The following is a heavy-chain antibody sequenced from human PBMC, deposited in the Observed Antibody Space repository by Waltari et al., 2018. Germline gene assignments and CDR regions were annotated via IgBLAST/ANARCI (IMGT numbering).Heavy chain of an antibody. CDR1: GFVFRSFD. CDR3: ARHGIRLGLYYFDY. J-gene: IGHJ4*02. D-gene: IGHD3-9*01. V-gene: IGHV3-48*03. Sequence: EVKLVESGGGLVQPGGSLRLSCEASGFVFRSFDMNGVRQAPGKGLEWIANIRNSGSTIYYADSVKGRFSISRDNAKESLFLQMNSLRAEDTAVYYCARHGIRLGLYYFDYWGQGALVTVSS. CDR2: IRNSGSTI.